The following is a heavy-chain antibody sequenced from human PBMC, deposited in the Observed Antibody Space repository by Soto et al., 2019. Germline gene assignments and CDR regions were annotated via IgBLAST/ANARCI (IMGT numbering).Heavy chain of an antibody. CDR1: GGYISSGGYY. V-gene: IGHV4-31*03. D-gene: IGHD2-2*01. CDR3: ARAKLVPAYWDSFDP. J-gene: IGHJ5*02. CDR2: IYYSGSG. Sequence: QVQLQESGPGLVTPSQTLSLTCTVYGGYISSGGYYWSWLSQYPGMGLVWIGYIYYSGSGQNNPSLKSRVTISVDTAKNEVSLKLSYVTSADTAVYFCARAKLVPAYWDSFDPWGHGTLVTVSS.